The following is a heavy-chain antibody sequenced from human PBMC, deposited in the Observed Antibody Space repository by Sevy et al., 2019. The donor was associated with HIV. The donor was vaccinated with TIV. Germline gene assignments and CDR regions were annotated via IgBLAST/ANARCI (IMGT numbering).Heavy chain of an antibody. D-gene: IGHD3-16*02. CDR3: ARVGEGYDYVRGSYRRYYFDY. J-gene: IGHJ4*02. V-gene: IGHV4-31*03. CDR2: IYYSGST. Sequence: SETLSLTCTVSGGSISSGGYYWSWIRQHPGKGLEWIGYIYYSGSTYYNPSLKSRVTISVDTSKNQFSLKLSSVTAADTAVYYCARVGEGYDYVRGSYRRYYFDYWGQGTLVTVSS. CDR1: GGSISSGGYY.